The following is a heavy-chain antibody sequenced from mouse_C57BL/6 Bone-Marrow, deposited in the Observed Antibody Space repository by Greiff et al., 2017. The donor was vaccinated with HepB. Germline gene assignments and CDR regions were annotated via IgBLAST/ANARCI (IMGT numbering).Heavy chain of an antibody. Sequence: VQLQQSGAELVKPGASVKLSCKASGYTFTSYWMHWVKQRPGQGLEWIGMIHPNSGSTNYNEKFKSKATLTVDKSSSTAYMQLSSLTAEDSAVYYCARLNYSILFAYWGQGTLVTVSA. CDR3: ARLNYSILFAY. J-gene: IGHJ3*01. CDR1: GYTFTSYW. D-gene: IGHD2-5*01. V-gene: IGHV1-64*01. CDR2: IHPNSGST.